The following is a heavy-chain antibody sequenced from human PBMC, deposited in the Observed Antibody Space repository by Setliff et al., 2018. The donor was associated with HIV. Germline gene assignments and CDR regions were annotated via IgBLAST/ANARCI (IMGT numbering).Heavy chain of an antibody. CDR1: GYSVSSSYW. CDR3: TRLAGGYADY. Sequence: SETLSLTCAVSGYSVSSSYWWGWIRQPPGKGLEWIGCISTSGSTNYNPSLKSRVTLSIDMSKNQFSLKMSSVTAADTAVYYCTRLAGGYADYWGQGTLVTAPQ. CDR2: ISTSGST. V-gene: IGHV4-28*01. D-gene: IGHD5-12*01. J-gene: IGHJ4*02.